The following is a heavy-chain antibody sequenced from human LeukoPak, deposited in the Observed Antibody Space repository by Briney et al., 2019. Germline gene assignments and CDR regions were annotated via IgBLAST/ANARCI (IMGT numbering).Heavy chain of an antibody. CDR2: INHSGST. J-gene: IGHJ6*04. CDR3: ARRGYYYYGMDV. Sequence: SETLSLTCAVYGGPFSGYYWSWIRQPPGKGLEWIGEINHSGSTNYNPSLKSRVTISVDTFKNQFSLKLSSVTAADTAVYYCARRGYYYYGMDVWGKGTTVTVSS. V-gene: IGHV4-34*01. D-gene: IGHD3-10*01. CDR1: GGPFSGYY.